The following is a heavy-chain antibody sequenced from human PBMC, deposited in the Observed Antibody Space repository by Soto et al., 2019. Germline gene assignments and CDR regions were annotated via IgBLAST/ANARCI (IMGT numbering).Heavy chain of an antibody. CDR2: IYYSGTT. D-gene: IGHD5-18*01. J-gene: IGHJ4*02. Sequence: QVQLQESGPGLVKPSETLSLTCTVSGGSISSYYWSWIRQPPGKGLEWIGYIYYSGTTNYNPSLKSRVTISVDTSKNQLSPKLSSVTAADTAVYYCARRYGYSFDYWGQGTLVTVSS. V-gene: IGHV4-59*08. CDR1: GGSISSYY. CDR3: ARRYGYSFDY.